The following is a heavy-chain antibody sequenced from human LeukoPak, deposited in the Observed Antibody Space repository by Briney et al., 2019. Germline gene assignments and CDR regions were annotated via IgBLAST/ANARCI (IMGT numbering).Heavy chain of an antibody. D-gene: IGHD3-22*01. CDR2: ISSSSSYI. V-gene: IGHV3-21*01. J-gene: IGHJ5*02. CDR3: ARGGSSGYP. Sequence: GGALRLSCAASGFTFSSYSMNWVRQAPGKGLEWGSSISSSSSYIYYAESVKGRFTISRDNAKNSLYLQMNSLSAEDTAVHYCARGGSSGYPWAQGTLVPVPS. CDR1: GFTFSSYS.